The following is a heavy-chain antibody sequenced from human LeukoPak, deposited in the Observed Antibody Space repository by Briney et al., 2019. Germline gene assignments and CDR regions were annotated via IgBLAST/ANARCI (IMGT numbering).Heavy chain of an antibody. J-gene: IGHJ4*02. D-gene: IGHD5-12*01. CDR2: IWYDGSNK. CDR1: GFTFSSYG. Sequence: GGSLRLSCAASGFTFSSYGMRWDRQAPGKGLEWVAVIWYDGSNKYYADSVKGRFTISRDNSKNTLYLQMNSLRAEDTAVYYCARDRGDGYNYIDYWGQGTLVTVSS. CDR3: ARDRGDGYNYIDY. V-gene: IGHV3-33*01.